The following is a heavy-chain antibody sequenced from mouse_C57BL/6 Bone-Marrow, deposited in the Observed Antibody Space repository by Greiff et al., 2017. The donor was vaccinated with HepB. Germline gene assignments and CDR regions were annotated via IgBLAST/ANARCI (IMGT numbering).Heavy chain of an antibody. J-gene: IGHJ3*01. CDR2: IRSKSNNYAT. D-gene: IGHD2-4*01. V-gene: IGHV10-1*01. CDR3: VSPYDYDALFAY. CDR1: GFSFNTYA. Sequence: EVKLMESGGGLVQPKGSLKLSCAASGFSFNTYAMNWVRQAPGKGLEWVARIRSKSNNYATYYADSVKDRFTISRDDSESMLYLQMNNLKTEDTAMYYCVSPYDYDALFAYWGQGTLVTVSA.